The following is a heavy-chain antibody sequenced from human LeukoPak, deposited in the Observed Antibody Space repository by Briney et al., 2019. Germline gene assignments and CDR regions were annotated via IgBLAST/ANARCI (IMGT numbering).Heavy chain of an antibody. CDR3: ARAVVVTAIHPNYFDY. Sequence: GASVKVSCKVSGYTLTELSMHWVRQAPGKGLEWMGGFDPEDGETIYAQKFQGRVTMTEDTSTDTAYMELSSLRSEDTAVYYCARAVVVTAIHPNYFDYWGQGTLVTVSS. CDR2: FDPEDGET. J-gene: IGHJ4*02. CDR1: GYTLTELS. V-gene: IGHV1-24*01. D-gene: IGHD2-21*02.